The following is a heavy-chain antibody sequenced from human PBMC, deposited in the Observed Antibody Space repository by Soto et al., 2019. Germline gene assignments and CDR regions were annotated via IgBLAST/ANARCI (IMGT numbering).Heavy chain of an antibody. Sequence: LXDSWAAFVVTFRIYAVTWVRQAPGKGLEWVSSIIASGGMRYYTESVKGRFTISRDNSKKTLYLEMNNLRAEDTAVYYCAKANKKNDVEYFDHWGQGTLVTVSS. CDR1: VVTFRIYA. D-gene: IGHD1-1*01. V-gene: IGHV3-23*01. CDR2: IIASGGMR. CDR3: AKANKKNDVEYFDH. J-gene: IGHJ4*02.